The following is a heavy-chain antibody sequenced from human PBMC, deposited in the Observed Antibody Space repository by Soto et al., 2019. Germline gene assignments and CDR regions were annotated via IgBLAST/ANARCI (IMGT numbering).Heavy chain of an antibody. CDR1: GFTFSSYA. J-gene: IGHJ6*02. CDR3: ARDRGCSGGSCYFNYYYYGMDV. Sequence: GSLRLSCAASGFTFSSYAMHWVRQAPGKGLEWVAVISYDGSNKYYADSVKGRFTISRDNSKNTLYLQMNSLRAEDTAVYYCARDRGCSGGSCYFNYYYYGMDVWGQGTTVTVSS. CDR2: ISYDGSNK. V-gene: IGHV3-30-3*01. D-gene: IGHD2-15*01.